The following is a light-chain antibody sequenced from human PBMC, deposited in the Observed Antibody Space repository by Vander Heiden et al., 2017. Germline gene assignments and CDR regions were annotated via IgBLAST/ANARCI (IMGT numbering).Light chain of an antibody. V-gene: IGKV3-20*01. CDR3: QQYGSSLSVT. CDR2: GAS. Sequence: EIVLTQSPGTLSLSPGERATLSCRASQSVSSSYLAWYQQKPGQAPRLLIYGASSRATGIPDRFSGSGYGTDFTLTISRLEPEDFAVYYCQQYGSSLSVTFGQGTKVEIK. CDR1: QSVSSSY. J-gene: IGKJ1*01.